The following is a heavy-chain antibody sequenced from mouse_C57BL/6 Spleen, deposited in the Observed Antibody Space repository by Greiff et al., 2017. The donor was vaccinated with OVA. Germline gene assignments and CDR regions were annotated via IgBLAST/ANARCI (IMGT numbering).Heavy chain of an antibody. D-gene: IGHD4-1*01. CDR2: IDPENGDT. CDR3: TLTGTGYFDV. J-gene: IGHJ1*03. V-gene: IGHV14-4*01. Sequence: VQLQQSGAELVRPGASVKLSCTASGFNIKDDYMHWVKQRPEQGLEWIGWIDPENGDTEYASKFQGKATITADTSSNTAYLQLSRLTSEDTAVYCCTLTGTGYFDVWGTGTTVTVSS. CDR1: GFNIKDDY.